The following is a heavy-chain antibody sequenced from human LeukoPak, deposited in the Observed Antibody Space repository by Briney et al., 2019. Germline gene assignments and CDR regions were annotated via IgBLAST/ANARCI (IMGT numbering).Heavy chain of an antibody. CDR1: GASMARFC. CDR2: IYYRESP. CDR3: ARFSLARVAWFDR. Sequence: KPSESLSLAWTVAGASMARFCSGSVRQPPGEGLGWIGYIYYRESPYYNPPLNSRVTISVDPSKKQFSLNLSSVSAADTAVYYCARFSLARVAWFDRWGQGTLVTVSS. D-gene: IGHD2-15*01. V-gene: IGHV4-59*01. J-gene: IGHJ5*02.